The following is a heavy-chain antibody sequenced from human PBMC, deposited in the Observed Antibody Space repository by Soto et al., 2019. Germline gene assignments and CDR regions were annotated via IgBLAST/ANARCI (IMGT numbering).Heavy chain of an antibody. D-gene: IGHD3-9*01. CDR3: AKGALSTYFD. J-gene: IGHJ4*02. Sequence: HPGGSLRLSCAASEFTFSTYAMSWVRQAPGKGLEWVSSIGSGGSPTYYADSVKGRFTISRDNSKNTLCLQMNSLRAEDTAVYYCAKGALSTYFDWGQGTLVTVSS. CDR1: EFTFSTYA. CDR2: IGSGGSPT. V-gene: IGHV3-23*01.